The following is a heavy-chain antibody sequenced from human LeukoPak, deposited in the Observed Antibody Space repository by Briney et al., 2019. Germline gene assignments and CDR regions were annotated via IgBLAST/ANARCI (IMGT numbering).Heavy chain of an antibody. CDR1: GGSFSGYY. V-gene: IGHV4-34*01. J-gene: IGHJ6*02. Sequence: SETLSLTCAVYGGSFSGYYWSWIRQPPGKGLEWIGEINHSGSTNYNPSLKSRVTISVDTSKNQFSLKLSSVTAADTAVYYCARGPQLGYCSSTSCPLYYYYGMDVWGQGTTVTASS. D-gene: IGHD2-2*01. CDR3: ARGPQLGYCSSTSCPLYYYYGMDV. CDR2: INHSGST.